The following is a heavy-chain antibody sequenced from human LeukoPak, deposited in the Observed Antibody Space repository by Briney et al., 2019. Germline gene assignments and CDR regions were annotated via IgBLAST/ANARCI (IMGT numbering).Heavy chain of an antibody. J-gene: IGHJ6*02. D-gene: IGHD6-19*01. CDR2: ISGTGGTT. V-gene: IGHV3-23*01. CDR3: ARVGYSSVDYYGMDV. CDR1: GFTFSSYA. Sequence: PGGSLRLSCAASGFTFSSYAMNWVRQAPGKGLEWVSAISGTGGTTYYADSVKGRFTISRDNSKNTLYLQMNSLRAEDTAVYYCARVGYSSVDYYGMDVWGQGTTVTVSS.